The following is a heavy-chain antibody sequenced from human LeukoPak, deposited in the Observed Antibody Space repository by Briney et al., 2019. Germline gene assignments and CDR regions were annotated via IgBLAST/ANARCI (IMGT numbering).Heavy chain of an antibody. D-gene: IGHD3-10*01. Sequence: SETLSLTCTVSGVSISSSSYYWGWIRQPPGKGLEWIGSIYYSGSTYYNPSLKSRVTISVDTSKNQFSLKLSSVTAADTAVYYCARGWFGELSPLSPWGQGTMVTVSS. CDR3: ARGWFGELSPLSP. CDR1: GVSISSSSYY. V-gene: IGHV4-39*07. CDR2: IYYSGST. J-gene: IGHJ3*01.